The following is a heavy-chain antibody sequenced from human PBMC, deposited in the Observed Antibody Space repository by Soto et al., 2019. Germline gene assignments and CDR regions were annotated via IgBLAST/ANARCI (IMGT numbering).Heavy chain of an antibody. J-gene: IGHJ4*02. CDR1: GGSISSGGYY. V-gene: IGHV4-31*03. CDR3: ARGGNQGYFDH. Sequence: TLSLTCTVSGGSISSGGYYWSWIRQHPGKGLEWIGSTYDSGSTYYNPSLKSRVTISVDASKNQLSLKLASVTAADTAMYYCARGGNQGYFDHWGQGTLVTVSS. CDR2: TYDSGST. D-gene: IGHD2-15*01.